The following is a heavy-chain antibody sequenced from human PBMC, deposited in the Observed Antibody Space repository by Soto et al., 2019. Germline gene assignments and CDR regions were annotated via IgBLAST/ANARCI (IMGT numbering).Heavy chain of an antibody. Sequence: QVQLVQAGAEVKKPGSSVKVSCKASGGTFSSYAISWVRQAPGQGLEWMGGIITIFGTANYAQKFQGRVTITADESTSTAYMELGSLRSEDTAVYYCARDLGPNSGPDDDYWGQGTLVTVSS. J-gene: IGHJ4*02. CDR1: GGTFSSYA. V-gene: IGHV1-69*01. D-gene: IGHD1-26*01. CDR3: ARDLGPNSGPDDDY. CDR2: IITIFGTA.